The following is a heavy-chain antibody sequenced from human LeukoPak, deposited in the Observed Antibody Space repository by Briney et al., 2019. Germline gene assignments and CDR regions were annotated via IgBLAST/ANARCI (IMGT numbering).Heavy chain of an antibody. J-gene: IGHJ4*02. CDR2: ISGSGGST. CDR1: GFTFSSYS. Sequence: GGSLRLSCAASGFTFSSYSMNWVRQAPGKGLEWVSAISGSGGSTYYADSVKGRFTISRDNSKNTLYLQMNSLKAEDTAVYYCAKPRDIVVVPAASLDYWGQGTLVTVSS. D-gene: IGHD2-2*01. V-gene: IGHV3-23*01. CDR3: AKPRDIVVVPAASLDY.